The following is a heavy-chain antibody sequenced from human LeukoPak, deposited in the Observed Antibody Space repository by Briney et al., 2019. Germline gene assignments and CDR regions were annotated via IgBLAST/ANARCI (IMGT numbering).Heavy chain of an antibody. V-gene: IGHV1-69*05. D-gene: IGHD2-15*01. CDR1: GDTFSTYA. Sequence: ASVKVSCKASGDTFSTYAVNWVRQAPGQGLEWMGGSNPIIGTVAYAQKFQGRVTITTDESTSTAYMELSGLRLEDTAVYYCARGVENYDLDVWGKGTTVIVSP. CDR3: ARGVENYDLDV. CDR2: SNPIIGTV. J-gene: IGHJ6*04.